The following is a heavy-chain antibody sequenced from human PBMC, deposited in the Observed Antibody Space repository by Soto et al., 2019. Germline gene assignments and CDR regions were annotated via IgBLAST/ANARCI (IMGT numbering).Heavy chain of an antibody. CDR3: ATLAFESPLLWFGESNSMNYYYYMDV. CDR1: GGSFSGYY. J-gene: IGHJ6*03. V-gene: IGHV4-34*01. CDR2: INHSGST. Sequence: SETLSLTCAVYGGSFSGYYWSWIRQPPGKGLEWIGEINHSGSTNYNPSLKSRVTLSVETSKNQFYLKLSSVTAADTAVYYCATLAFESPLLWFGESNSMNYYYYMDVWGKGTTVTVSS. D-gene: IGHD3-10*01.